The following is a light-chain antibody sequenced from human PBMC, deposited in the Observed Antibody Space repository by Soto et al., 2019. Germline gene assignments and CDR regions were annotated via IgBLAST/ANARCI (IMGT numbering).Light chain of an antibody. CDR1: SSNIGAGYD. CDR3: QSYESSQSGYV. J-gene: IGLJ1*01. CDR2: ANN. V-gene: IGLV1-40*01. Sequence: QSALTQPPSVSGAPGQRVTISCTGSSSNIGAGYDVHWYQQLPGTAPELLIYANNNRPSGVPGRFSGSKSGTSASLAITGLQAEDEADYYCQSYESSQSGYVFGTGTKVTVL.